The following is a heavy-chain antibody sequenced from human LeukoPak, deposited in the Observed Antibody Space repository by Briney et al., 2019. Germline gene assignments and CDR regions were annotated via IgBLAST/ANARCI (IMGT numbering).Heavy chain of an antibody. D-gene: IGHD3-22*01. J-gene: IGHJ4*02. Sequence: SVKVSCKASGGTFSSYAISWVRQAPGQGLEWMGRIIPIFGTANYAQKFQGRVTITTDESTSTAYMELSSLRSEDTAVYYCAAKPKYSSGYYIYWGQGTLVTVSS. CDR3: AAKPKYSSGYYIY. CDR1: GGTFSSYA. CDR2: IIPIFGTA. V-gene: IGHV1-69*05.